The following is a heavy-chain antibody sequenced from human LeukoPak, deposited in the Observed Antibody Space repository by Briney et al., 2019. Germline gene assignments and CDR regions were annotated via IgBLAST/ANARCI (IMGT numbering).Heavy chain of an antibody. CDR2: IWYDGSNK. Sequence: SGGSLRLSCAASGFTFSSYGMHWVRQAPGKGLEWVAVIWYDGSNKYYADSVKGRFTISRDNSKNTLYLQMNSPRAEDTAVYYCARDSNYYDSSGNDYYYGMDVWGQGTTVTVSS. D-gene: IGHD3-22*01. V-gene: IGHV3-33*01. CDR1: GFTFSSYG. J-gene: IGHJ6*02. CDR3: ARDSNYYDSSGNDYYYGMDV.